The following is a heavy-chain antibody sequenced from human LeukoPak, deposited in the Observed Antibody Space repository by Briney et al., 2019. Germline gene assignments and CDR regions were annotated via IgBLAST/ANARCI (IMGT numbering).Heavy chain of an antibody. J-gene: IGHJ1*01. CDR2: IRASGRTT. Sequence: GGTLRLSCAASGFNFGNYGMNWVRQAPGKGLEWVSGIRASGRTTDYADSVKGRFTISRDNSKNTLYLQMNSLRAEDTAVYYCAGRTVTPYYHDSSGFHLQYWGQGTLVTVSS. CDR1: GFNFGNYG. D-gene: IGHD3-22*01. V-gene: IGHV3-23*01. CDR3: AGRTVTPYYHDSSGFHLQY.